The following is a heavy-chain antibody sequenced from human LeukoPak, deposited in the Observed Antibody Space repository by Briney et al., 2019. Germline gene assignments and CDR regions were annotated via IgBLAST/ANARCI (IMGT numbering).Heavy chain of an antibody. CDR1: GGSFSGYY. CDR2: INHSGST. Sequence: PSETLSLTCAVYGGSFSGYYWSWIRQPPGKGLEWIGEINHSGSTNYNPPLKSRVTISVDTSRNQFSLKLSSVTAADTAVYYCARGVCGGDCYSDYWGQGTLVTVSS. J-gene: IGHJ4*02. V-gene: IGHV4-34*01. CDR3: ARGVCGGDCYSDY. D-gene: IGHD2-21*02.